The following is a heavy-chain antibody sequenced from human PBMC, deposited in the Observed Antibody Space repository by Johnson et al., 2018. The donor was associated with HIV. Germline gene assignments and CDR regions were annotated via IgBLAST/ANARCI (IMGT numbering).Heavy chain of an antibody. D-gene: IGHD4-17*01. Sequence: VQLVESGGGLIQPGGSLRLSCAASGFTVSSNYMSWVRQAPGKGLEWVSGINWNGGSTGYADSVKGRFTISRDNAKNSLYLQMNSLRAEDTALYYCARDKYGVPSGAFDIWGQGTMVTVSS. J-gene: IGHJ3*02. V-gene: IGHV3-20*04. CDR3: ARDKYGVPSGAFDI. CDR2: INWNGGST. CDR1: GFTVSSNY.